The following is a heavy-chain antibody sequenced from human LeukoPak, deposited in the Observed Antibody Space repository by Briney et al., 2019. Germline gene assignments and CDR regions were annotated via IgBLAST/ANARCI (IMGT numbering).Heavy chain of an antibody. J-gene: IGHJ6*03. V-gene: IGHV4-34*01. Sequence: TSETLSLTCAVYGGSFSGYYWSWIRQPPGKGLEWIGEINHSGSTNYNPSLKSRVTISVDTSKNQFSLKLSSVTAADTAVYYCARGYPGYYYDSSGYYYGRYYYYYMDVWVKGTTVTVSS. CDR3: ARGYPGYYYDSSGYYYGRYYYYYMDV. CDR1: GGSFSGYY. CDR2: INHSGST. D-gene: IGHD3-22*01.